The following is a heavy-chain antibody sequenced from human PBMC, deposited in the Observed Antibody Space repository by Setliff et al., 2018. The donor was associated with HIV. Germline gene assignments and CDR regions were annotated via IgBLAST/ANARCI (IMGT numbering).Heavy chain of an antibody. Sequence: PSETLSLTCAVSGGSISSDNWWTWVRQAPGKGLEWIGEIYHSEYTNYNPSLKSRVSMSVDKSKNQFSVKLTSVTAADTAVYYCARGHCSGTNCYGSQTFYMYYYGMDVWGQGTTVTVSS. J-gene: IGHJ6*02. CDR3: ARGHCSGTNCYGSQTFYMYYYGMDV. CDR2: IYHSEYT. CDR1: GGSISSDNW. V-gene: IGHV4-4*02. D-gene: IGHD2-2*01.